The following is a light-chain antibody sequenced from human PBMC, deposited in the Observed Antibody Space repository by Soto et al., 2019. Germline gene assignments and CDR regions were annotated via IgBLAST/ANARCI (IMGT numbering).Light chain of an antibody. CDR2: GKS. V-gene: IGLV1-40*01. CDR3: QSYDSRLSGSGV. J-gene: IGLJ2*01. Sequence: QSVLTQPPSVSGAPGQRVTISCTGSSSNIGAGYDVHWYQQLPGTAPKLLIYGKSNRPSGVPDRFSGSKSCTSASLAITGLQAEYEADYYCQSYDSRLSGSGVFGGGTKLTVL. CDR1: SSNIGAGYD.